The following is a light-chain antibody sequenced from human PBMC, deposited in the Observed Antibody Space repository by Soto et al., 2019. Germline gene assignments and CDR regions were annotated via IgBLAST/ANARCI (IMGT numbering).Light chain of an antibody. CDR2: KAS. Sequence: DIQMTQSPSTLSASAGDRVTITCRASQTISSWLAWYQQKPGKAPKLLIYKASSFESGVPSRFSGSGSGTEFILTISSLQPDDSATYYCQQYNSYSWTFGQGTKVEIK. V-gene: IGKV1-5*03. J-gene: IGKJ1*01. CDR3: QQYNSYSWT. CDR1: QTISSW.